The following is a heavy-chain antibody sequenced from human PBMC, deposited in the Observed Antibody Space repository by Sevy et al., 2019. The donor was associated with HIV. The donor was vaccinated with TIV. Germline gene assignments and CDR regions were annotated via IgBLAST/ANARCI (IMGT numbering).Heavy chain of an antibody. D-gene: IGHD6-19*01. V-gene: IGHV3-23*01. CDR1: GFTFSNYA. J-gene: IGHJ1*01. CDR2: ISATVGST. Sequence: GGSLRLSCAASGFTFSNYAITWLRQAPGKGLEWVSTISATVGSTYYADSVKGRFTISRDNSKNTLYLQMNSLRAEDTAVYYCANEAVPAAYFQDWGQGTLVTVSS. CDR3: ANEAVPAAYFQD.